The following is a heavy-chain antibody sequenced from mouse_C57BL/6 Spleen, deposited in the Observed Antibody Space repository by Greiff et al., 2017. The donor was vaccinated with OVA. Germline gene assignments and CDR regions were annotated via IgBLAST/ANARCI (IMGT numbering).Heavy chain of an antibody. CDR3: ARLGATGNYFDY. V-gene: IGHV5-6*01. Sequence: EVQVVESGGDLVKPGGSLKLSCAASGFTFSSYGMSWVRQTPDKRLEWVATISSGGSYTYYPDSVKGRFTISRDNAKNTLYLQMSSLKSEDTAMYYCARLGATGNYFDYWGQGTTLTVSS. J-gene: IGHJ2*01. CDR2: ISSGGSYT. CDR1: GFTFSSYG. D-gene: IGHD4-1*02.